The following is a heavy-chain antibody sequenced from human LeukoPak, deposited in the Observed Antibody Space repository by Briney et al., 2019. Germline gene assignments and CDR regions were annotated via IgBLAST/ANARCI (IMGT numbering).Heavy chain of an antibody. D-gene: IGHD3-22*01. CDR1: GFTFSSYA. CDR3: ARETHYYDSGFDY. Sequence: PGRSLRLSCAASGFTFSSYAMHWVRQAPGKGLEWVAVISYDGSNKYYADSVKGRFTISRDNSKNTLYLQMNSLRAEDTAVYYCARETHYYDSGFDYWGQGTLVTVSS. V-gene: IGHV3-30-3*01. CDR2: ISYDGSNK. J-gene: IGHJ4*02.